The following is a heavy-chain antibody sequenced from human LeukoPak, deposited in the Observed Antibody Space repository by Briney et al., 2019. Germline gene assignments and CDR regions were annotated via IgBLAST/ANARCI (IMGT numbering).Heavy chain of an antibody. D-gene: IGHD2-21*01. J-gene: IGHJ4*02. CDR1: TYTFTGYY. V-gene: IGHV1-2*02. Sequence: ASVKVSCKASTYTFTGYYMHWVRQAPGQGLEWMGWINPNSGATNYAQRFQGRVTMTRDTSISTGYMELSRLGSDDTAAYYCARDAYRGFDKSYHFDSWGQGTPVTVSS. CDR2: INPNSGAT. CDR3: ARDAYRGFDKSYHFDS.